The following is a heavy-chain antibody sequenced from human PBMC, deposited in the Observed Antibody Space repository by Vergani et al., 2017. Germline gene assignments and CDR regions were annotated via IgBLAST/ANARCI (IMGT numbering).Heavy chain of an antibody. CDR2: ISSDGSNK. CDR3: AKGVDYGDSNGMDV. Sequence: QVQLVESGGGVVQPGRSLRLSCAASGFTFSSYGMHWVRQAPGKGLERVAVISSDGSNKYYADSVKGRFTISRDNSKNTLYLQMNSLRAEDTAVYYCAKGVDYGDSNGMDVWGQGTTVTVSS. CDR1: GFTFSSYG. V-gene: IGHV3-30*18. J-gene: IGHJ6*02. D-gene: IGHD4-17*01.